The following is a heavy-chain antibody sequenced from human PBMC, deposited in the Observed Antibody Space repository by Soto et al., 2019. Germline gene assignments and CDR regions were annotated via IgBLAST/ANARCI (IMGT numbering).Heavy chain of an antibody. V-gene: IGHV4-59*01. Sequence: SETLSLTCTVSGGSISSYYWSWIRQPPGKGLEWIGYIYYSGSTNYNPSLKSRVTISLDTSKNQFSLKLSSVTAADTAVYFCARGRSGSYPFDYWGLGTLVTVSS. CDR1: GGSISSYY. CDR3: ARGRSGSYPFDY. D-gene: IGHD1-26*01. J-gene: IGHJ4*02. CDR2: IYYSGST.